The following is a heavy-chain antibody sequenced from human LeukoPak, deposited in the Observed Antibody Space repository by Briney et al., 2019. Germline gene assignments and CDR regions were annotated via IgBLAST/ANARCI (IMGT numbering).Heavy chain of an antibody. Sequence: GGSLRLSCAASGFTFSSYSMNWVRQAPGKGLEWVSSISSSSSYIYYADSVKGRFTISGDNAKNSLYLQMNSLRAEDTAVYYCARDPASQWELLYFDYWGQGTLVTVSS. V-gene: IGHV3-21*01. CDR2: ISSSSSYI. D-gene: IGHD1-26*01. CDR3: ARDPASQWELLYFDY. CDR1: GFTFSSYS. J-gene: IGHJ4*02.